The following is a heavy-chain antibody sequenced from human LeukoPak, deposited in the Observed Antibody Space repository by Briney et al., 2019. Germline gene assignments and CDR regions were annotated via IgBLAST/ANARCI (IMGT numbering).Heavy chain of an antibody. D-gene: IGHD6-19*01. J-gene: IGHJ4*02. CDR3: AKPLRAVAGLQYYFDY. V-gene: IGHV3-23*01. CDR1: GFTFSSYA. Sequence: GGSLRLSCAASGFTFSSYAMSWVRQAPGKGLEWVSAISGSGGSTYYADSVKGRFTISRDNSKNTLYLQMNSLRAEDTAVYYCAKPLRAVAGLQYYFDYWGQGTLVTVSS. CDR2: ISGSGGST.